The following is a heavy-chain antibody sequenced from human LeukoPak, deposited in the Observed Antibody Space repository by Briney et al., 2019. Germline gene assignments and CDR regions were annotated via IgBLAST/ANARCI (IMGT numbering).Heavy chain of an antibody. CDR3: TREGSGIPGYFDY. D-gene: IGHD3-10*01. V-gene: IGHV6-1*01. J-gene: IGHJ4*02. CDR2: TYYRSKWYN. Sequence: SQTLSLTCAISGDSVSSNNVAWNWIRQSPSRGLEWLGRTYYRSKWYNQYAVSVKGRVTVNPDTSKNQFPLQVNSVTPEDTAVYYCTREGSGIPGYFDYWGQGTLVIVSS. CDR1: GDSVSSNNVA.